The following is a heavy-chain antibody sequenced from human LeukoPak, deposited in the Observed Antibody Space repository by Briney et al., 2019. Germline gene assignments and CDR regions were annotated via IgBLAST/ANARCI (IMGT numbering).Heavy chain of an antibody. CDR1: GYIFTSYF. V-gene: IGHV1-46*01. J-gene: IGHJ3*02. CDR2: INPSGGST. Sequence: ASVKVSCKASGYIFTSYFMHWVRQAPGQGLEWMGLINPSGGSTRYAQKLQGRVTMTTDTSTSTAYMELRSLRSDDTAVYYCAREAQYYDFWEDAFDIWGQGTMVTVSS. CDR3: AREAQYYDFWEDAFDI. D-gene: IGHD3-3*01.